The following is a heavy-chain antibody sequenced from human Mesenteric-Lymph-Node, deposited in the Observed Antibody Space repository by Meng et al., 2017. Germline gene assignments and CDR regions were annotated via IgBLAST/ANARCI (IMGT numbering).Heavy chain of an antibody. Sequence: GGSLRLSCAASGFTFSSYAMSWVRQAPGKGLEWVSAISGSGGSTYYTDSVKGRFTISRDNSKNTLYLQMNSLRAEDTAVYYCAKVGIGSSGLPHPHAFDIWGQGTMVTVSS. CDR1: GFTFSSYA. CDR3: AKVGIGSSGLPHPHAFDI. CDR2: ISGSGGST. J-gene: IGHJ3*02. V-gene: IGHV3-23*01. D-gene: IGHD6-19*01.